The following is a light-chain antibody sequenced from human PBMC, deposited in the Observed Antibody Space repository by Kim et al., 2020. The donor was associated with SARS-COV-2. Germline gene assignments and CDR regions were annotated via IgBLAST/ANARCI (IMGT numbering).Light chain of an antibody. Sequence: EIVLTQSPAPLSLSPGERATLFCRASQSVSSDLAWYQQRPGQAPRLLIFDASTRATGIPAGFSGSGSGTDFTLTISSLQSEDFALYYCQQHNDWPPTFGRGTRVDIK. CDR2: DAS. J-gene: IGKJ4*02. CDR1: QSVSSD. CDR3: QQHNDWPPT. V-gene: IGKV3-15*01.